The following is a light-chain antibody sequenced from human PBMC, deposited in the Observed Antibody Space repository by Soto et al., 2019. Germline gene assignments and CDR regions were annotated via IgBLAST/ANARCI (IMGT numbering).Light chain of an antibody. J-gene: IGKJ2*02. V-gene: IGKV3-20*01. CDR3: QHYGSSLCT. Sequence: EIVLTQSPGTLSLSPGERATLSCRASQSVSSYYLAWYQQKPGQAPRLLIYDASTRPIGIPDRFRGSGSGTDFTLTISRLEPEDFSVYYCQHYGSSLCTFGQGTKLEIK. CDR2: DAS. CDR1: QSVSSYY.